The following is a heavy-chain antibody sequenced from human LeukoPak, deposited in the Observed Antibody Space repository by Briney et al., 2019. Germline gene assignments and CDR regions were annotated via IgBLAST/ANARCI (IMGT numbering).Heavy chain of an antibody. CDR3: ARGTVTTQNYYFDY. CDR1: GGSISSGGYY. CDR2: IYYSGST. J-gene: IGHJ4*02. Sequence: SSETLSLTCTVSGGSISSGGYYWSWIRQHPGKGLEWIGYIYYSGSTYYNPSLKSRVTTSVDTSKNQFSLKLSSVTAADTAVYYCARGTVTTQNYYFDYWGQGTLVTVSS. V-gene: IGHV4-31*03. D-gene: IGHD4-11*01.